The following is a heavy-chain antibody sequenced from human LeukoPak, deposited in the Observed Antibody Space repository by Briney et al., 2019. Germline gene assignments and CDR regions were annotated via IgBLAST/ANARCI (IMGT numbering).Heavy chain of an antibody. V-gene: IGHV4-34*01. J-gene: IGHJ4*02. CDR3: ARIRITMIVFDY. CDR2: INHSGST. Sequence: KPSETLSLTCAVYGGSFSGYYWSWIRQPPGKGLEWTGEINHSGSTNYNPSLKSRVTISVDTSKNQFSLKLSSVTAADTAVYYCARIRITMIVFDYWGQGTLVTVSS. CDR1: GGSFSGYY. D-gene: IGHD3-22*01.